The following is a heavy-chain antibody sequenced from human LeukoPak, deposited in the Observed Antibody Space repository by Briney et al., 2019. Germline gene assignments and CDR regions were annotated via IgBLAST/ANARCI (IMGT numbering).Heavy chain of an antibody. J-gene: IGHJ3*02. CDR3: ARGGKIMTTMVRGVLASRDGFDI. Sequence: ASVKVSCKASGYTFIGNYIHWVRQAPGQGLGWMGWINPDSGGTNYAQKFQGRVTMTRDTSISTAYMELSRLTSDDTAVYYCARGGKIMTTMVRGVLASRDGFDIWGQGTMVTVSS. D-gene: IGHD3-10*01. CDR2: INPDSGGT. V-gene: IGHV1-2*02. CDR1: GYTFIGNY.